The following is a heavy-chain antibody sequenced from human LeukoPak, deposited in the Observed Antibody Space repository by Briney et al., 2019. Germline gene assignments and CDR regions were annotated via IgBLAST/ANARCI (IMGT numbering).Heavy chain of an antibody. CDR2: INGNGGST. CDR3: ARDPPPKCSSTSCYTGFDY. V-gene: IGHV3-20*04. CDR1: GFTFDDFG. D-gene: IGHD2-2*02. Sequence: PGGYLRLSCSAYGFTFDDFGMSWVGQGPGKGLEGISDINGNGGSTGYADSGKGRFTSSRDNAKISLYLQMNRLRAEDTALYYCARDPPPKCSSTSCYTGFDYWGQGTLVTVSS. J-gene: IGHJ4*02.